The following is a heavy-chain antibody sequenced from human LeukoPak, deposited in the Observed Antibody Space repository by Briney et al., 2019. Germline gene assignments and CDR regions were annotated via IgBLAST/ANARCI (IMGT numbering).Heavy chain of an antibody. D-gene: IGHD3-22*01. CDR3: ARYYSDASFDY. CDR1: GFTVSSNY. V-gene: IGHV3-53*01. Sequence: PGGSLRLSCAASGFTVSSNYMSWLRQAPGKGLEWVSIIYSGGSTYYADSVKGRFTISRDNSKNMLYLQMNSLRAEDTAVYYCARYYSDASFDYWGQGTLVTVSS. CDR2: IYSGGST. J-gene: IGHJ4*02.